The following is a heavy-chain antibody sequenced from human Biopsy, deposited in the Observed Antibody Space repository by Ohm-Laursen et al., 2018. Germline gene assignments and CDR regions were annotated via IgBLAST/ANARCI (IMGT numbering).Heavy chain of an antibody. V-gene: IGHV1-46*01. CDR2: ISPSGATT. D-gene: IGHD5-24*01. Sequence: GASVKVSCKASGNTFATYHIHWVRQAPGQGLEWMGVISPSGATTSFSQKFQGRITMTRDTSTGTVYMDLNSLGSEDTAVYYCERAGVGSDGTDSYYYGMDVWGPGTTVTVSS. CDR1: GNTFATYH. CDR3: ERAGVGSDGTDSYYYGMDV. J-gene: IGHJ6*02.